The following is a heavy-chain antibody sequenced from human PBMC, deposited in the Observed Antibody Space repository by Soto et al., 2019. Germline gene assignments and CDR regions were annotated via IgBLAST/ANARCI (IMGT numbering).Heavy chain of an antibody. CDR1: GYTFTSYY. V-gene: IGHV1-46*01. Sequence: ASVKVSCKASGYTFTSYYMHWVRQAPGQGLEWMGIINPSGGSTSYAQKFQGRVTMTRDTSTSTVYMELSSLRSEDTAVYYCARASVLDYYDIIEGRWFDPWGQGTLVTVSS. J-gene: IGHJ5*02. CDR2: INPSGGST. CDR3: ARASVLDYYDIIEGRWFDP. D-gene: IGHD3-22*01.